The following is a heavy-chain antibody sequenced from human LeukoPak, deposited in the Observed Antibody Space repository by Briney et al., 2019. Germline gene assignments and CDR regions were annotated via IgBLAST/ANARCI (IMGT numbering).Heavy chain of an antibody. CDR2: IYSDNT. D-gene: IGHD4/OR15-4a*01. CDR1: GFTVSSNS. J-gene: IGHJ4*02. CDR3: ARRAGAYSHPYDY. V-gene: IGHV3-53*01. Sequence: GGSLRLSCAASGFTVSSNSMSWVRQAPGKGLEWVSFIYSDNTHYSDSVKGRFTISRDDSKNTLYLQMNSLRAEDTAVYYCARRAGAYSHPYDYWGQGTLVTVSS.